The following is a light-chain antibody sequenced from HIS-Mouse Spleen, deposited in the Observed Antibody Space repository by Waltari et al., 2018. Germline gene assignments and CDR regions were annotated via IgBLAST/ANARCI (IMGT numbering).Light chain of an antibody. CDR2: WAS. CDR1: QSVLYSSNNKNY. J-gene: IGKJ2*01. Sequence: DIVMTQPPDSLAVSLGERATINCNSSQSVLYSSNNKNYLAWYQQKPGQPPKLHIYWASTRESGVPDRFSGSGSGTDFTLTISSLQAEDVAVYYCQQYYSTPYTFGQGTKLEIK. CDR3: QQYYSTPYT. V-gene: IGKV4-1*01.